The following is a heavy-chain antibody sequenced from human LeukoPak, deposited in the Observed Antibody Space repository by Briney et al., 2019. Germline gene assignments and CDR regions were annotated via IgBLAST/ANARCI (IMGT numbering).Heavy chain of an antibody. V-gene: IGHV3-23*01. Sequence: GGSLRLSCAASGFTFSSYAMTWVRQTPGKGLEWVSAISGSGGTTLHADSVKGRFTISRDNSKNTLYLQMNSLRAEDAAVYYCAKGKEYYDTLTGYSHSYNYCGMDVWGQGTTVTVSS. CDR3: AKGKEYYDTLTGYSHSYNYCGMDV. CDR2: ISGSGGTT. D-gene: IGHD3-9*01. CDR1: GFTFSSYA. J-gene: IGHJ6*02.